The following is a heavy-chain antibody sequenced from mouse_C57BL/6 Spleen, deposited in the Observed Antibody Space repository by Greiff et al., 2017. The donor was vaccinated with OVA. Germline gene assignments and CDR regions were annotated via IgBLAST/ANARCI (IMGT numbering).Heavy chain of an antibody. V-gene: IGHV14-4*01. D-gene: IGHD4-1*01. Sequence: VQLKESGAELVRPGASVKLSCTASGFNIKDDYMHWVKQRPEQGLEWIGWIDPENGDTEYASKFQGKATITADTSSNTAYLQLSSLTSEDTAVYYCTTELGRGSFDYWGQGTTLTVSS. CDR1: GFNIKDDY. CDR2: IDPENGDT. CDR3: TTELGRGSFDY. J-gene: IGHJ2*01.